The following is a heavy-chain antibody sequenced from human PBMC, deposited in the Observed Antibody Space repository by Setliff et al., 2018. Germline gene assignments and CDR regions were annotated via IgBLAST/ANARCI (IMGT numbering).Heavy chain of an antibody. CDR3: ARGTFSDFWSGDYYDY. D-gene: IGHD3-3*01. J-gene: IGHJ4*02. V-gene: IGHV3-48*01. Sequence: PGGSLRLSCAASGFTFSSYWMSWVRQAPGKGLEWVAFISGDSRTIYYADSVKGRFTISRDNAKNSLYLQMNSLRAEDTAMYHCARGTFSDFWSGDYYDYWGQGTLVTVSS. CDR2: ISGDSRTI. CDR1: GFTFSSYW.